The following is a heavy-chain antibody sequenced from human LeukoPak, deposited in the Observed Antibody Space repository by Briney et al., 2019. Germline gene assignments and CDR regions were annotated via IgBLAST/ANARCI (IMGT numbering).Heavy chain of an antibody. Sequence: GGSLRLSCAASGFTFSTYWMNWFRQTPGKGLEWVAKIKADGGEKDHVASVKGRFTISRDNAKNSLYLQMNSLRAEDTAVYYCARARRRSMIVVVITAYYFDYWGQGTLVTVSS. D-gene: IGHD3-22*01. CDR1: GFTFSTYW. J-gene: IGHJ4*02. CDR3: ARARRRSMIVVVITAYYFDY. V-gene: IGHV3-7*01. CDR2: IKADGGEK.